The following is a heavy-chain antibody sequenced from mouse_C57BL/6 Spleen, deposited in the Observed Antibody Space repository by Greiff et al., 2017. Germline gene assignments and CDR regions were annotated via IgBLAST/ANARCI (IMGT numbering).Heavy chain of an antibody. V-gene: IGHV1-62-2*01. CDR1: GYTFTEYT. D-gene: IGHD2-3*01. Sequence: QVQLQQSGAELVKPGASVKLSCKASGYTFTEYTIHWVKQRSGQGLEWIGWFYPGSGSIKYNEKFKDKATLTADKSSSTVYMELSRLTSEDSAVYFCARHEEGGEVYDSAWFAYWGQGTLVTVSA. CDR3: ARHEEGGEVYDSAWFAY. CDR2: FYPGSGSI. J-gene: IGHJ3*01.